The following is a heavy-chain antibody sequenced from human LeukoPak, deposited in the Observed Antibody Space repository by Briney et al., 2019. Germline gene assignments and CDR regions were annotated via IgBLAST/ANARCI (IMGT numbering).Heavy chain of an antibody. CDR1: GFSLSIHW. J-gene: IGHJ6*02. Sequence: GGSLKLSCAASGFSLSIHWLTWVRQAPGKRPQWVAHINPDGSETAFLDSVRGRFTISRDNSKNSLYLQMNTQRVEDTAVYHCARGHYGLDVWGQGTTVTVSS. CDR2: INPDGSET. V-gene: IGHV3-7*01. CDR3: ARGHYGLDV.